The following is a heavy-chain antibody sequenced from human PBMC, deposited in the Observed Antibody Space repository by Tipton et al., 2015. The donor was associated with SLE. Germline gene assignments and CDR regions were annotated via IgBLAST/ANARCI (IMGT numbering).Heavy chain of an antibody. CDR1: GGSISTYY. V-gene: IGHV4-59*01. D-gene: IGHD4-11*01. Sequence: TLSLTCSVSGGSISTYYWSWIRQPPGKGLEWIGYIYYTGSSSYNPSLKSRVTMSIDTSKNQFSLKLRSVTAADTAVYYCARVGYSNYMDVWGQGTLVTVSS. CDR3: ARVGYSNYMDV. J-gene: IGHJ4*02. CDR2: IYYTGSS.